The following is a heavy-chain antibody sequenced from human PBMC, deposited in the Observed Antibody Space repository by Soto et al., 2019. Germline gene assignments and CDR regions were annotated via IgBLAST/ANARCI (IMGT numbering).Heavy chain of an antibody. CDR2: INHSGST. V-gene: IGHV4-34*01. Sequence: PSETLSLTCAVYGGSFSGYYWSWIRPPPGKGLEWIGEINHSGSTNYNPSLKSRVTISVDTSKNQFSLKLSSVTAADTAVYYCARGQYYDSSGQLLHWGQGTMVTVSS. D-gene: IGHD3-22*01. J-gene: IGHJ3*01. CDR3: ARGQYYDSSGQLLH. CDR1: GGSFSGYY.